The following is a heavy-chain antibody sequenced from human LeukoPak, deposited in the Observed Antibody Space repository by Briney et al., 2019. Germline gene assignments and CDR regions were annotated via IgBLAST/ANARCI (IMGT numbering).Heavy chain of an antibody. D-gene: IGHD3-22*01. V-gene: IGHV1-8*01. Sequence: ASVKVSCKASGYSFTTYDINWVRQAPGQGLEWVGWMRPKKSDTGYTRKFQDRVTLTWNISTDTAYMELNSLTAEDTAVYFCAGGPPEDTSSGYWGQGTLVTVSS. J-gene: IGHJ4*02. CDR2: MRPKKSDT. CDR3: AGGPPEDTSSGY. CDR1: GYSFTTYD.